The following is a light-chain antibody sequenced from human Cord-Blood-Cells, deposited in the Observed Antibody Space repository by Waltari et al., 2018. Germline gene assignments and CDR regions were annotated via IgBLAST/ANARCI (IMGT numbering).Light chain of an antibody. CDR1: SXXXGGXXX. Sequence: AXTQPASVSGSXXQSXXXSCPGTSXXXGGXXXVSRYQHHPAKAPKLMIYXGIKRPSGVSNRFSGSKSGNTASLXXSGXXAXDXADYXCSSYXRSSTFVFGTXTKVXXX. J-gene: IGLJ1*01. CDR2: XGI. V-gene: IGLV2-14*01. CDR3: SSYXRSSTFV.